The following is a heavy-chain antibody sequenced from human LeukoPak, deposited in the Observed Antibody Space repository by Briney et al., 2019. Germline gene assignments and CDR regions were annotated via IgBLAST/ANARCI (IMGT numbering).Heavy chain of an antibody. CDR1: GYSISSGYD. J-gene: IGHJ4*02. Sequence: SETLSLTCAVSGYSISSGYDGGGSRPPPGKGREGIGSIYHSGSTYYNRSRKRRVTISVATSKNQFSLKLSSVTAADTAVYYCAREGYDYVWGSYRSASLDYWGQGTLVTVSS. D-gene: IGHD3-16*02. V-gene: IGHV4-38-2*02. CDR3: AREGYDYVWGSYRSASLDY. CDR2: IYHSGST.